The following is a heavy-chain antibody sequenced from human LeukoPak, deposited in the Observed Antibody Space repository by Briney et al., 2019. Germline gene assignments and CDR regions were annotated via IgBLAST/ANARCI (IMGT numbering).Heavy chain of an antibody. CDR1: GFTFSSYG. D-gene: IGHD3-10*01. J-gene: IGHJ4*02. V-gene: IGHV3-23*01. CDR2: ISGSGGST. CDR3: AKELWFGELSSGFDY. Sequence: GGSLRLSCAASGFTFSSYGMSWVRQAPGKGLEWVSAISGSGGSTYYADSVKGRFTISRDNSKNTLYLQMNSLRAEDTAVYYCAKELWFGELSSGFDYWGQGTLVTVSS.